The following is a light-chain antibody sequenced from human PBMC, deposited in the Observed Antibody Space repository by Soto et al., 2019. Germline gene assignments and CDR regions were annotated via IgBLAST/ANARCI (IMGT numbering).Light chain of an antibody. CDR1: SSNIGSNY. CDR2: KNT. J-gene: IGLJ3*02. CDR3: AAWDDSVSGGV. V-gene: IGLV1-47*01. Sequence: QSVLTQPPSESGTPGQRVIISCSGSSSNIGSNYVYWYQQLPGTAPKVVIYKNTQRPSGVPDRFAGSKSGTSASLAIIGPRSDDEADYYCAAWDDSVSGGVFGGGTQLTVL.